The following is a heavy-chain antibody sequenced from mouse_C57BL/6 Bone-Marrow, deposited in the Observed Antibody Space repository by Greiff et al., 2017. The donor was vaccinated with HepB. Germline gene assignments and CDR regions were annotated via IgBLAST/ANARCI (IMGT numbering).Heavy chain of an antibody. CDR3: ARHADGYYPYYYAMDY. D-gene: IGHD2-3*01. V-gene: IGHV5-6*01. Sequence: EVKLQESGGDLVKPGGSLKLSCAASGFTFSSYGMSWVRQTPDKRLEWVATISSGGSYTYYPDSVKGRFTISRDNAKNTLYLQMSSLKSEDTAMYYCARHADGYYPYYYAMDYWGQGTSVTVSS. CDR1: GFTFSSYG. CDR2: ISSGGSYT. J-gene: IGHJ4*01.